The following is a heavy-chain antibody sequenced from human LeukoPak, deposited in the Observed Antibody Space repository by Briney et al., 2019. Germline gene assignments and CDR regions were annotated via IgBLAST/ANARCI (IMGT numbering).Heavy chain of an antibody. V-gene: IGHV4-59*01. CDR3: ARDRNYRRYYYGMDV. CDR2: IYYSGST. Sequence: KPSETLSLTCTVSGGSISSYYWSWIRQPPGKGLEWIGYIYYSGSTNYNPSLKSRVTISVDTSKNQFSLKLSSVTAADTAVYYCARDRNYRRYYYGMDVWGQGTTVTVSS. J-gene: IGHJ6*02. D-gene: IGHD1-7*01. CDR1: GGSISSYY.